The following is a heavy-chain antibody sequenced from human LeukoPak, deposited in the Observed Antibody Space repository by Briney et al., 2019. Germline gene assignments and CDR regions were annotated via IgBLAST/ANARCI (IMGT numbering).Heavy chain of an antibody. J-gene: IGHJ5*02. CDR1: GYTFTSYA. D-gene: IGHD2-15*01. V-gene: IGHV1-3*01. Sequence: GSVTVSCKASGYTFTSYAMHWVRQAPGQRLEWMGWINAGNDNTKYSQKFQGRVTITRDTSASTAYMELNSLRSEDTAVYYCARDLGYCTGGTCYPNWFDPWGQGTLVTVSS. CDR2: INAGNDNT. CDR3: ARDLGYCTGGTCYPNWFDP.